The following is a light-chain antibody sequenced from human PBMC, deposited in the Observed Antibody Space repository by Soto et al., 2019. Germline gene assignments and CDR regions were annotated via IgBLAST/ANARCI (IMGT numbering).Light chain of an antibody. V-gene: IGLV7-46*01. CDR2: DTS. CDR1: TGAVTSGHY. J-gene: IGLJ2*01. Sequence: QAVVTQEPSLTVSPGGTVTLTCGSSTGAVTSGHYPYWFQQKPGQAPRTLIYDTSNKHSWTPARFSGSLLGGKAALTLSGAQPEDEVEYYCLLSYSGARLLFGGGTKLTVL. CDR3: LLSYSGARLL.